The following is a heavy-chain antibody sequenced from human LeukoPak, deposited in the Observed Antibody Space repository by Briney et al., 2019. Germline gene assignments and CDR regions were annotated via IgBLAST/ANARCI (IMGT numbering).Heavy chain of an antibody. Sequence: SETLSLTCTVSGGSISNYYWSWIRQPSGKGLEWIGRIYTSGNTHYNPSLMSRVTMSVDTSKNQFSLKLRSVTAADTAAYYCARVGPDGSYFDYWGQGALVTVSS. CDR2: IYTSGNT. J-gene: IGHJ4*02. V-gene: IGHV4-4*07. CDR3: ARVGPDGSYFDY. CDR1: GGSISNYY. D-gene: IGHD1-14*01.